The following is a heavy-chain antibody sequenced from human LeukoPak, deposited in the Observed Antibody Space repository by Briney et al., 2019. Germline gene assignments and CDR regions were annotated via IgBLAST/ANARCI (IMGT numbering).Heavy chain of an antibody. CDR1: GGSFSGYY. Sequence: SETLSLTCAVYGGSFSGYYWSWIRQPPGKGLEWIGEINHSGSTYYNPSLKSRVTISVDTSKNQFSLKLSSVTAADTAVYYCARVVGGSYYFDYWGQGTLVTVSS. V-gene: IGHV4-34*01. D-gene: IGHD1-26*01. CDR3: ARVVGGSYYFDY. J-gene: IGHJ4*02. CDR2: INHSGST.